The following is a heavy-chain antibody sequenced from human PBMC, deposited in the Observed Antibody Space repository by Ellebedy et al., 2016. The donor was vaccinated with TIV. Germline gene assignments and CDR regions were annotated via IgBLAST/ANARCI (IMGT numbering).Heavy chain of an antibody. D-gene: IGHD5-24*01. Sequence: GESLKISCAASGFTFSSYSMNWVRQAPGKGLEWVSSISSSSSYIYYADSVKGRFTISRDNSKNTLYLQMRSLRVEDTALYTCAAERDGNGRQALGTWGQGAQVTVSA. CDR2: ISSSSSYI. CDR3: AAERDGNGRQALGT. CDR1: GFTFSSYS. V-gene: IGHV3-21*06. J-gene: IGHJ5*02.